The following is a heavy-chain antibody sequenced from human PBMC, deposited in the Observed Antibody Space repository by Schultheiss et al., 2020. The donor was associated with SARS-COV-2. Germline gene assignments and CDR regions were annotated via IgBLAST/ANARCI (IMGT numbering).Heavy chain of an antibody. V-gene: IGHV3-23*01. J-gene: IGHJ4*02. CDR1: GFTFTSYS. CDR3: ARDRDNWNDVRPTAPDY. D-gene: IGHD1-1*01. CDR2: ISGSGGST. Sequence: GGSLRLSCAASGFTFTSYSMNWVRQAPGKGLEWVSAISGSGGSTYYADSVKGRFTISRDNSKNTLYLQMNSLRAEDTAVYYCARDRDNWNDVRPTAPDYWGQGTLVTVSS.